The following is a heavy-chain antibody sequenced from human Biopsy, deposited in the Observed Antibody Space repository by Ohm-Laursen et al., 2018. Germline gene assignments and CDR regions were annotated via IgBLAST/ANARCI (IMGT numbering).Heavy chain of an antibody. Sequence: SQTLSLTCTVSGGSINTDLNYWSWIRQRPGKGLEWIGCIYHSGATYYNPSLESQVTISIDTSKNQFSLKVTSVTAADTAVYYCARATVETASFDFWGLGTLVTVSS. J-gene: IGHJ4*02. CDR1: GGSINTDLNY. CDR3: ARATVETASFDF. CDR2: IYHSGAT. V-gene: IGHV4-31*01. D-gene: IGHD4-23*01.